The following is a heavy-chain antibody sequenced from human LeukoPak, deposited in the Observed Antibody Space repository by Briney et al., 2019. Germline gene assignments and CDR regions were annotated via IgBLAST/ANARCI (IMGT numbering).Heavy chain of an antibody. Sequence: SVKVSCKASGGTFSSYTISWVRQAPGQGLEWMGRIIPILGIANYAQKFQGRVTITADKSTSTAYMELSSLRSEDTAVYYCARTLYYYDSSGYYLHAFDIWGQGTMVTVSS. J-gene: IGHJ3*02. D-gene: IGHD3-22*01. CDR1: GGTFSSYT. CDR2: IIPILGIA. CDR3: ARTLYYYDSSGYYLHAFDI. V-gene: IGHV1-69*02.